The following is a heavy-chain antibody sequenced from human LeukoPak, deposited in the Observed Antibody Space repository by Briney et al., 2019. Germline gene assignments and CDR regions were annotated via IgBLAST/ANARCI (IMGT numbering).Heavy chain of an antibody. J-gene: IGHJ4*02. Sequence: SETLSLTCTVSGGSISSYYWSWIRQPPGKGLEWIGYIYYSGSTNYNPSLKSRVTISVDTSKNQFSLKLSSVTAADTAVYYCAGAYSSYTPSDYWGQGTLVTVSS. D-gene: IGHD6-6*01. CDR3: AGAYSSYTPSDY. CDR1: GGSISSYY. CDR2: IYYSGST. V-gene: IGHV4-59*01.